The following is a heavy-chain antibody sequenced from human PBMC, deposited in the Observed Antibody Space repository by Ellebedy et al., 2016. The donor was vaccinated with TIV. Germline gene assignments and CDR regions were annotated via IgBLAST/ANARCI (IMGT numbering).Heavy chain of an antibody. V-gene: IGHV1-24*01. D-gene: IGHD2-2*01. J-gene: IGHJ6*03. Sequence: AASVKVSCKVSGHTVSKIPMHWARQAPGKGLEWMGGFDPEEGETNYAQKFQGRFTMSEDTSTDTAYMELSSLRSGDTAVYYCTTGLHCTITACYGEPGYMDVWGNGATVIVSS. CDR1: GHTVSKIP. CDR3: TTGLHCTITACYGEPGYMDV. CDR2: FDPEEGET.